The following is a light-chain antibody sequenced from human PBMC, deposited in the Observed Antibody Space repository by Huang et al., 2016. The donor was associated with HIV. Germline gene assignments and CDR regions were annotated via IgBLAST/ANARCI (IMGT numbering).Light chain of an antibody. V-gene: IGKV4-1*01. CDR3: QQYYSTPPT. CDR2: VAS. J-gene: IGKJ4*01. Sequence: DIVMTQSPDSLAVSLGERATINCKSSQSVLYSSNNKNYLAWYQQKPGQPPKLLIYVASTRDSGVPDRFGGSGSGTGFTVTISSLQAEDVAVYYCQQYYSTPPTFGGGTKVEIK. CDR1: QSVLYSSNNKNY.